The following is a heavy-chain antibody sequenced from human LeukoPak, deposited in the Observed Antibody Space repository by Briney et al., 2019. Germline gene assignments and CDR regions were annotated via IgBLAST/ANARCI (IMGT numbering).Heavy chain of an antibody. Sequence: GGSLRLSCAASGFTFSHYWMTWVRQAPGKGLEWVANIKQDGSEQYYVDSVKGRFTISRDNAKNSLYLQMNNLRVEDTAVYYCARDRCSSTSCFYDYWGQGTLVTVSS. D-gene: IGHD2-2*01. CDR2: IKQDGSEQ. V-gene: IGHV3-7*01. CDR1: GFTFSHYW. J-gene: IGHJ4*02. CDR3: ARDRCSSTSCFYDY.